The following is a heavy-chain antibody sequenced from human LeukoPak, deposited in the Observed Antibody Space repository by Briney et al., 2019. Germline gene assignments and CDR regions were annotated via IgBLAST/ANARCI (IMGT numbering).Heavy chain of an antibody. V-gene: IGHV5-51*01. Sequence: GQSLNIYCPGSRHSFTNYSIGWVRQMPGKGLEWMGIIYPGDSDTTYSPSFQGQVTISADKSISTAYLQWSSLKATDTAMYYCARVVDVYYFDYWGQGTLVTVSS. CDR2: IYPGDSDT. CDR1: RHSFTNYS. D-gene: IGHD3-16*01. J-gene: IGHJ4*02. CDR3: ARVVDVYYFDY.